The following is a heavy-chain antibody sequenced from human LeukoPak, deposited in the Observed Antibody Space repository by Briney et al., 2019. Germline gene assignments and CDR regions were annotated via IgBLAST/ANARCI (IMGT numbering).Heavy chain of an antibody. J-gene: IGHJ4*02. Sequence: PGRSPRLSCAASGFTFSSYGMHWVRQAPGKGLEWVAVISYDGSNKYYADSVKGRFTISRDNSKNTLYLQMNSLRAEDTAVYYCANIAVAGTVGLDYWGQGTLVTVSS. CDR1: GFTFSSYG. V-gene: IGHV3-30*18. D-gene: IGHD6-19*01. CDR2: ISYDGSNK. CDR3: ANIAVAGTVGLDY.